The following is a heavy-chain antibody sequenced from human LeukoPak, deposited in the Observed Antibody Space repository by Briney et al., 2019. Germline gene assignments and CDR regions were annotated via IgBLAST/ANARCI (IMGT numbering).Heavy chain of an antibody. Sequence: SETLSLTCTVSGGSISSYYWSWIRQPPGKGLEWIGYIYYSGSTNCNPSLKSRVTISVDTSKNQFSLKLSSVTAADTAVYYCAREMNTVAAYDYWGQGTLVTVSS. V-gene: IGHV4-59*01. J-gene: IGHJ4*02. CDR2: IYYSGST. D-gene: IGHD4-23*01. CDR1: GGSISSYY. CDR3: AREMNTVAAYDY.